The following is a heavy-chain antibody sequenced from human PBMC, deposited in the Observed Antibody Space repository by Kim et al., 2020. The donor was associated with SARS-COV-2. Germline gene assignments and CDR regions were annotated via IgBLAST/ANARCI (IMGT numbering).Heavy chain of an antibody. Sequence: SQTLSLTCTVSGGSIRSYYWGWIRQPPGKGLEWIGSIYYSGSTNHNPSLKSRVTISVDTSKNEFSLRLSSVTAADTAVYYCARDRSSSYHYYYGMDVWGQ. D-gene: IGHD6-13*01. J-gene: IGHJ6*02. CDR1: GGSIRSYY. CDR3: ARDRSSSYHYYYGMDV. CDR2: IYYSGST. V-gene: IGHV4-59*13.